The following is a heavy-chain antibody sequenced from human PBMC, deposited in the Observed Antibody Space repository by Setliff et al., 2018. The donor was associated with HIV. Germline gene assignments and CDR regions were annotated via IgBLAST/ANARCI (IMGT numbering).Heavy chain of an antibody. CDR2: INHSGST. D-gene: IGHD6-19*01. CDR3: ARGRAYSSGCGLLRNYYMDV. J-gene: IGHJ6*03. Sequence: LSLTCAVYGESFSGYYWTWIRQSPGKGLEWIGEINHSGSTNYNPPLKSRVTISVDTSKNQFSLKLHSMTAADTAVYFCARGRAYSSGCGLLRNYYMDVWGKGTTVTVSS. V-gene: IGHV4-34*01. CDR1: GESFSGYY.